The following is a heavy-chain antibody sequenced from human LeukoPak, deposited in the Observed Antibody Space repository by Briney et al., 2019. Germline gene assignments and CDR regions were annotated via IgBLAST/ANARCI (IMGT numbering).Heavy chain of an antibody. CDR2: IIPIFGTA. V-gene: IGHV1-69*13. Sequence: SVKVSCKASGGTFSSYAISWVRQAPGQGLEWMGGIIPIFGTANYAQKFQGRVTITADESTSTAYMELSSLRSEDTAVYYCARISGDYYDSSGPFDYWGQETLVTVSS. J-gene: IGHJ4*02. D-gene: IGHD3-22*01. CDR1: GGTFSSYA. CDR3: ARISGDYYDSSGPFDY.